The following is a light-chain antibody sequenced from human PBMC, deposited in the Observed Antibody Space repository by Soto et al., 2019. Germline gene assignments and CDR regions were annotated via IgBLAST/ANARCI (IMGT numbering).Light chain of an antibody. CDR1: QSISTW. V-gene: IGKV1-5*01. CDR3: QQYSTYSAT. J-gene: IGKJ1*01. Sequence: DIQMTQSPSTLSASVGDRVIITCRASQSISTWLAWYQQKPGKAPKFLIYDASSLERGVPSRCSGSGSGTEFTLTISSLQPDDLATYYCQQYSTYSATFGQGTKVEIK. CDR2: DAS.